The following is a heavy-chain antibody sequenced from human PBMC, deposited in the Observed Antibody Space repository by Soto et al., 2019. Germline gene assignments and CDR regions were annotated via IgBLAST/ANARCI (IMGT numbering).Heavy chain of an antibody. V-gene: IGHV3-23*01. CDR1: GFIFTSAV. CDR3: AKTYYDFQSGNYFDS. D-gene: IGHD3-3*01. Sequence: LRLSCAASGFIFTSAVMSWVRQAPGRGLEWISSIGGDPGSRMYADSVKGRFTISRDNSKKTVSLQMDGLRGADTAVYYCAKTYYDFQSGNYFDSWGQGVQVTVSS. J-gene: IGHJ4*02. CDR2: IGGDPGSR.